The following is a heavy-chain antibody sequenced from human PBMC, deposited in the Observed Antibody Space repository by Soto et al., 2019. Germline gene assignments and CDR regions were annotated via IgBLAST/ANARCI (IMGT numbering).Heavy chain of an antibody. CDR2: IYYSGST. CDR1: GGSVSSGSYY. Sequence: SETLSLTCTVSGGSVSSGSYYWSWIRQPPGKGLEWIGYIYYSGSTNYNPSLKSRVTISVDTSKNQFSLKLSSVTAADTAVYYGARGLSLSEWWFDYWGQGTLVTVSS. J-gene: IGHJ4*02. V-gene: IGHV4-61*01. D-gene: IGHD2-8*01. CDR3: ARGLSLSEWWFDY.